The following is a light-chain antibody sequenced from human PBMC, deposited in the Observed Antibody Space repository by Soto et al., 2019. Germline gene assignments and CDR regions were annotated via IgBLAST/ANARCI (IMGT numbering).Light chain of an antibody. V-gene: IGLV1-44*01. CDR1: SANIGSTT. J-gene: IGLJ1*01. CDR3: AAWDDSLNGTYV. Sequence: QSVLTQPPSASGTPGQRVTISCSGSSANIGSTTVNWYQQPPGTAPKLLIYSNNQRPSGVPDRFSGSKSGTSASLAICGLQSEDEADYYCAAWDDSLNGTYVFGTGTQLTVL. CDR2: SNN.